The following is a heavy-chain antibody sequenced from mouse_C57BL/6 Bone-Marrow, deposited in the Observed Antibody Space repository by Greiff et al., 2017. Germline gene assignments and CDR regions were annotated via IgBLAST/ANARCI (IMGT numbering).Heavy chain of an antibody. CDR3: ARWGYYGSSGWFAY. Sequence: QVHVKQPGAELVRPGSSVKLSCKASGYTFTSYWMHWVKQRPIQGLEWIGNIDPSDSETHYNQKFKDKATLTVDKSSSTAYMQLSSLTSEDSAVYYCARWGYYGSSGWFAYWGQGTLVTVSA. V-gene: IGHV1-52*01. D-gene: IGHD1-1*01. J-gene: IGHJ3*01. CDR1: GYTFTSYW. CDR2: IDPSDSET.